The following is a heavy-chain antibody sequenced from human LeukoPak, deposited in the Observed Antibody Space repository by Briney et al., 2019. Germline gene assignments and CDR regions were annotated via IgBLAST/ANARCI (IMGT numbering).Heavy chain of an antibody. D-gene: IGHD3-9*01. V-gene: IGHV3-21*01. Sequence: GVSLRLSCAASGFTFSSYSMNWVRQAPGKGLEWVSSISSSSSYIYYAESVKGRFTISSDNAKNALYLQMNSLRAEDTAVYYCAIGPDRYDMLTGYYSNWGQGTLVTVSS. J-gene: IGHJ4*02. CDR3: AIGPDRYDMLTGYYSN. CDR1: GFTFSSYS. CDR2: ISSSSSYI.